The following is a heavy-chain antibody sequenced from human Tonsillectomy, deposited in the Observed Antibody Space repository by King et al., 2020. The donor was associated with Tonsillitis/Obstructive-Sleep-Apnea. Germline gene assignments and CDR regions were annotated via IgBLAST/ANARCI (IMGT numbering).Heavy chain of an antibody. D-gene: IGHD2-15*01. V-gene: IGHV1-8*01. Sequence: VQLVESGAEVKXXGASVXXSCKASGYTFTXYDINWVRQATGQGLEWMGWMNPNSGNTGYAQKFQGRLTMTRSTSISTAYMELSSLRSEDTAVYYCARGVANMDVWGTGTTVTVSS. CDR3: ARGVANMDV. J-gene: IGHJ6*03. CDR2: MNPNSGNT. CDR1: GYTFTXYD.